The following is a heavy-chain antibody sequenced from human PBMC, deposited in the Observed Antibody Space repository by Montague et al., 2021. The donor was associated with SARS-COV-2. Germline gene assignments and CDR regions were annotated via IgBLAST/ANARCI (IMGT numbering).Heavy chain of an antibody. D-gene: IGHD6-19*01. CDR3: ARQRRGGLVSTPRFFDY. CDR2: IYYSGST. V-gene: IGHV4-39*01. CDR1: GGSISSSSYY. J-gene: IGHJ4*02. Sequence: SETLSLTCTVSGGSISSSSYYWGWIRQPPGKGLEWIGSIYYSGSTYYNPSLKSRVTISVDTSKNQFSLKPSSVTAADTAVYYCARQRRGGLVSTPRFFDYWGQGTLSPSPQ.